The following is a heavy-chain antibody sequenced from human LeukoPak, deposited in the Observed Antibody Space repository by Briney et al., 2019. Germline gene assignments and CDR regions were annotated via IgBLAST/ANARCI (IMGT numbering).Heavy chain of an antibody. V-gene: IGHV3-33*01. D-gene: IGHD3-3*01. CDR2: IWYDGSNK. J-gene: IGHJ6*02. CDR3: ARDHSPSYYDFWSGYSATTYYYYGMDV. CDR1: GFTFSSYG. Sequence: GGSLRLSCAASGFTFSSYGMHWVRQAPGKGLAWVAVIWYDGSNKYYADSVKGRFPISRDNSKNTLYLQMNSLRAEDTAVYYCARDHSPSYYDFWSGYSATTYYYYGMDVWGQGTTVTVSS.